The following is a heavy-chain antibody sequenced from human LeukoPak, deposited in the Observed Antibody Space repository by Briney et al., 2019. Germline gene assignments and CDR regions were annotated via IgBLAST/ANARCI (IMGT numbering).Heavy chain of an antibody. CDR3: ARRGSGWSTQYYFDY. CDR1: GFTFSSYA. V-gene: IGHV3-23*01. J-gene: IGHJ4*02. Sequence: GGSLRLSCAASGFTFSSYAMSWVRQAPGKGLEWVSAISGSGGSTYYADSVKGRFTISRDNSKNTLYLQMNSLRAEDTAVYYCARRGSGWSTQYYFDYWGQGTLVTVSS. D-gene: IGHD6-19*01. CDR2: ISGSGGST.